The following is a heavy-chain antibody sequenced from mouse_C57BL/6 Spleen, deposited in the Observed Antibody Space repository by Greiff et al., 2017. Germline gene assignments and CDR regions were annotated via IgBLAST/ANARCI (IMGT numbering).Heavy chain of an antibody. CDR1: GYTFTSYW. J-gene: IGHJ4*01. V-gene: IGHV1-61*01. CDR2: IYPSDSET. Sequence: QVQLQQPVAELVRPGSSVKLSCKASGYTFTSYWMDWVKQRPGQGLEWIGNIYPSDSETHYNQKFKDKATLTVDKSSSTAYMQLSSLASEDSAVYYCARNYGSSFWDYWGQGTSVTVSS. CDR3: ARNYGSSFWDY. D-gene: IGHD1-1*01.